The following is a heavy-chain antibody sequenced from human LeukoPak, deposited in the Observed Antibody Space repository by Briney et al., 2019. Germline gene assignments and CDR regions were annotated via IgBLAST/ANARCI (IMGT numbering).Heavy chain of an antibody. CDR2: ISGNGGST. V-gene: IGHV3-23*01. D-gene: IGHD4/OR15-4a*01. CDR3: AKGVARFGYGALLDY. Sequence: GGSLRLSCAASEFTFSSYAMSWVRQAPGKGLEWVSGISGNGGSTYYADSVKGRFTISRDNSKNTQYLQMNSLRTEDTAVYYCAKGVARFGYGALLDYWGQGTLVTVSS. J-gene: IGHJ4*02. CDR1: EFTFSSYA.